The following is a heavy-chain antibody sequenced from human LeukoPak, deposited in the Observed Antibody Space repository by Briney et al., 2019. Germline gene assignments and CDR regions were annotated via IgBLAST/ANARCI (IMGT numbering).Heavy chain of an antibody. CDR2: ITSTSNTI. CDR1: EFTFSTYT. Sequence: PGGSLRLSCAASEFTFSTYTMNWVRQAPGKGLEWVSSITSTSNTIYYADSVKGRFTISRDNSKNTLYLKMNSLRGEDTAVYYCARRSSSGWYPDYYYYYMDVWGKGTTVTISS. CDR3: ARRSSSGWYPDYYYYYMDV. D-gene: IGHD6-19*01. V-gene: IGHV3-48*01. J-gene: IGHJ6*03.